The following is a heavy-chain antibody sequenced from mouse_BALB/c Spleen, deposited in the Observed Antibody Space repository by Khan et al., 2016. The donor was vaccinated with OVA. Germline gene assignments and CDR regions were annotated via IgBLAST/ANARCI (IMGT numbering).Heavy chain of an antibody. Sequence: QVQLKQSGAELAKPGASVKMSCKASGYTFINYWILWVKQRPGQGLEWIGYINPSTGYTEYNQNFKDKATLTADKSSNTAYMQLSSLTSEDSAVYYCARRGLRWDFDYWGRGTTRAVSS. D-gene: IGHD1-1*01. CDR3: ARRGLRWDFDY. J-gene: IGHJ2*01. CDR2: INPSTGYT. V-gene: IGHV1-7*01. CDR1: GYTFINYW.